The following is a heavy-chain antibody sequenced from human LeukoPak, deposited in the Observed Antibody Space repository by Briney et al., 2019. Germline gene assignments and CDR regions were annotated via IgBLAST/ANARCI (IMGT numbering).Heavy chain of an antibody. CDR2: ISWNSGSI. CDR3: AKDSSGNYWYFDL. CDR1: GFTFDDYA. V-gene: IGHV3-9*01. J-gene: IGHJ2*01. D-gene: IGHD6-19*01. Sequence: GGSLRLSCAASGFTFDDYAMHWVRQAPGKGLEWVSGISWNSGSIGYADSVKGRFTISRDNAKNSLYLQMNSLRAEDTALYYCAKDSSGNYWYFDLWGRGTLVTVSS.